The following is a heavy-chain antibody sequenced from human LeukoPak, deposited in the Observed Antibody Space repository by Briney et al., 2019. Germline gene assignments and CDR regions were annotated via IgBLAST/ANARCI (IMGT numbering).Heavy chain of an antibody. J-gene: IGHJ6*03. V-gene: IGHV1-2*02. CDR3: GRDLMGLKKCRGDCYEDHYYYYYMLV. CDR2: INPNGART. Sequence: ASVKVSCKASGYTFTSYSIHWVRQAPGQGLEWMGWINPNGARTNYAQKFQGRVTMTRDTSINTAYMEVNRLISDDTAVYYCGRDLMGLKKCRGDCYEDHYYYYYMLVWGKGTTVPVSS. D-gene: IGHD2-21*02. CDR1: GYTFTSYS.